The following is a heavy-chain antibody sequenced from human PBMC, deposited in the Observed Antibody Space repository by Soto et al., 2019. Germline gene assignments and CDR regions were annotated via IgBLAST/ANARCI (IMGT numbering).Heavy chain of an antibody. D-gene: IGHD2-21*02. CDR3: ARGPVAHCDGDCYSLGAYDI. CDR1: GYTFTGYY. V-gene: IGHV1-46*03. J-gene: IGHJ3*02. CDR2: INPSGGST. Sequence: GASVKVSCKASGYTFTGYYMHWVRQAPGQGLEWMGIINPSGGSTSYAQKFQGRVTMTRDTSTSTVYMELSSLRSEDTAVYYCARGPVAHCDGDCYSLGAYDIWGQGTMVTVSS.